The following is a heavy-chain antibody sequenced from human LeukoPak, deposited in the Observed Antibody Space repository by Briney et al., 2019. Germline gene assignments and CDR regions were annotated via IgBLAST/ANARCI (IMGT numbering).Heavy chain of an antibody. CDR1: GGSISVYY. CDR3: ARLHSSRAEEFDP. Sequence: PSETLSLTRTVSGGSISVYYWSWIRQSPGKGLEWIGYIHYTGITAYNPSLGSRVTISVDRSNNQFSLRLTSVTAADTAVYYCARLHSSRAEEFDPWGQGTLVTVSS. V-gene: IGHV4-59*01. J-gene: IGHJ5*02. CDR2: IHYTGIT.